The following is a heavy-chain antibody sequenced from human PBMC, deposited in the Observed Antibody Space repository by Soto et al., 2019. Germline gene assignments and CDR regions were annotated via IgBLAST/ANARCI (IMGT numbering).Heavy chain of an antibody. D-gene: IGHD3-16*01. Sequence: GGSLRLSCAASGFTFSSYAMSWVRQAPGKELEWVSAISGGGGSTYYADSVKGRFTISRDNSKNTLYLQMNSLRAEDTAVYYCAKESYDYVWGSPSYWGQGTLVTVSS. CDR3: AKESYDYVWGSPSY. J-gene: IGHJ4*02. CDR1: GFTFSSYA. V-gene: IGHV3-23*01. CDR2: ISGGGGST.